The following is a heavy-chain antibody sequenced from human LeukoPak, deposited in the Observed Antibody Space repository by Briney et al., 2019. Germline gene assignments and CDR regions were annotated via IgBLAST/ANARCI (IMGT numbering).Heavy chain of an antibody. CDR3: ARDKDFAFDY. CDR1: GFTFSSYS. J-gene: IGHJ4*02. V-gene: IGHV3-48*02. CDR2: ITSGGATI. Sequence: GGSLRLSCAASGFTFSSYSMNWVRQAPGKGLEWVSYITSGGATISYADSVKSRFTISRDNAKNSLFLQMNSLRDEDTAVYYCARDKDFAFDYWGQGTLVTVSS. D-gene: IGHD2/OR15-2a*01.